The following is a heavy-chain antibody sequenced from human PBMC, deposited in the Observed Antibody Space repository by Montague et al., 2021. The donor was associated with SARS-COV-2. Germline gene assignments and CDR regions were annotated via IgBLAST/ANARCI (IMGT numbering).Heavy chain of an antibody. V-gene: IGHV4-34*01. CDR1: GGSFSGYY. CDR3: ARGYQLRFLEWSSRQSTFDY. J-gene: IGHJ4*02. D-gene: IGHD3-3*01. CDR2: INHSGST. Sequence: ETLSLTCAVYGGSFSGYYWSWIRQPPGKGLEWIGEINHSGSTNYNPSLKSRVTISVDTSKNQSSLKLSSVTAADTAVYYCARGYQLRFLEWSSRQSTFDYWGQGTLVTVSS.